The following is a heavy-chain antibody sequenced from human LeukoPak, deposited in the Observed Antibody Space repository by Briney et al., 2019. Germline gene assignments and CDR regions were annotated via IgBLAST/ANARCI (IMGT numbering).Heavy chain of an antibody. D-gene: IGHD6-13*01. Sequence: SSETLSLTCAVYGGSFSGYYWSWIRQPPGKGLEWIGEINHSGRTNYNPSLKSRVTISVDTSKNQFSLKLNSVTPEDTAVYYCARDPIAAAEHNWFDPWGQGTLVTVSS. CDR2: INHSGRT. CDR1: GGSFSGYY. CDR3: ARDPIAAAEHNWFDP. V-gene: IGHV4-34*01. J-gene: IGHJ5*02.